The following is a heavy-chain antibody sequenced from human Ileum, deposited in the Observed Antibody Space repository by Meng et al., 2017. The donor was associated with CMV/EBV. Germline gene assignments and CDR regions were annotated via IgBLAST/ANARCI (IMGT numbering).Heavy chain of an antibody. J-gene: IGHJ4*02. CDR2: IIPRVGIP. CDR3: ARGSQVVAGIEDHYLDY. Sequence: SVKVSCKASGYTSNSHSISWLREVPGQGVEWMGRIIPRVGIPNYIPKFQGKITITADKSTNTAYLEVTSLTSEDTDMYYCARGSQVVAGIEDHYLDYWGQGSLVTVSS. D-gene: IGHD6-19*01. V-gene: IGHV1-69*04. CDR1: GYTSNSHS.